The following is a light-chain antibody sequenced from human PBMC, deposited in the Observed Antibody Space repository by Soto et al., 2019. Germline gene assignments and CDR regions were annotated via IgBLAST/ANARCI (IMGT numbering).Light chain of an antibody. CDR3: AAWDESLNGRVV. CDR2: SNN. V-gene: IGLV1-44*01. Sequence: QSVLTQPPSASGTPGQRVTISCSGSSSNIGSNTVNWYQQLPGTAPKLLIYSNNQRPSGVPDRFSGAKSGTSASLAISGLQSEDEAAYYCAAWDESLNGRVVFGGGTK. J-gene: IGLJ2*01. CDR1: SSNIGSNT.